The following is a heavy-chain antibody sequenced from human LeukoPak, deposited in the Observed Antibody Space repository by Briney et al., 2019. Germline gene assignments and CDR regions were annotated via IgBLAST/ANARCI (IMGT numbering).Heavy chain of an antibody. D-gene: IGHD4-17*01. CDR3: ARGTGYYGDRFDY. V-gene: IGHV4-39*01. Sequence: SETLSLTCTVSGGSISSSYYYWGWIRQPPGKGLEYIGYMYYTGSTYYSPSLKSRVSISVDTSKNQFSLKLSSVTAADTAVYYCARGTGYYGDRFDYWGQGALVAVSS. CDR1: GGSISSSYYY. J-gene: IGHJ4*02. CDR2: MYYTGST.